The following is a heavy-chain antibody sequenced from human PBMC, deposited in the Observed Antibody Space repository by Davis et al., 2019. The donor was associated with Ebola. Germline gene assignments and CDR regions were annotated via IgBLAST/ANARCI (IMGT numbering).Heavy chain of an antibody. V-gene: IGHV6-1*01. CDR3: ARGWLRGYLDY. CDR1: GDSVAGNSGA. D-gene: IGHD3-3*01. CDR2: TYFNSKWYN. Sequence: PSETLSLTCAISGDSVAGNSGAWNWIRQSPSRGLEWLGRTYFNSKWYNDYAMSVKGRITINADPSKNQFSLQLNSVTPEDTAVYYCARGWLRGYLDYWGQGTLVPSPQ. J-gene: IGHJ4*02.